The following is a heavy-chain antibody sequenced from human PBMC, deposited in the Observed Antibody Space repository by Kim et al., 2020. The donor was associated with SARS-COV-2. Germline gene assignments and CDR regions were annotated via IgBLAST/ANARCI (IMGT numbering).Heavy chain of an antibody. J-gene: IGHJ4*02. V-gene: IGHV1-18*01. D-gene: IGHD1-20*01. Sequence: YAQNLHGRVTMTTDTTTSTAYMELRSLRSDDTAVYYCARSLITYIPPSGYWGQGTLVTVSS. CDR3: ARSLITYIPPSGY.